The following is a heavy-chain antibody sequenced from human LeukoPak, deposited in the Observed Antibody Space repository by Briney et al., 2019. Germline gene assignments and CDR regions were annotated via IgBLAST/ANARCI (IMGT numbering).Heavy chain of an antibody. CDR3: ARDRGLGSGSPYYFDY. Sequence: GGSLRLSCAASGFTFSSYAMHWVRQAPGKGLEWVAVISYDGSNKYYADSVKGRFTISRDNSKNTLYLQMNSLRAEDSAVYYCARDRGLGSGSPYYFDYWGQGTLVTVSS. CDR1: GFTFSSYA. J-gene: IGHJ4*02. D-gene: IGHD3-10*01. V-gene: IGHV3-30*04. CDR2: ISYDGSNK.